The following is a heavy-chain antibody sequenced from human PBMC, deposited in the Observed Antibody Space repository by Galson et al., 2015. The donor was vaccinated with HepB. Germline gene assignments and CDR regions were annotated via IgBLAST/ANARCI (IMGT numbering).Heavy chain of an antibody. V-gene: IGHV3-23*01. Sequence: SLRLSCAASGFTFSTHVMTWVRQASGKGLEWVSHVTESGDTSFYADSVKGRFTISRDNSKNTLHLQMNSLRADDTAVYYCAKKNGYGYALDYWGQGTLVTVSS. D-gene: IGHD5-18*01. CDR2: VTESGDTS. CDR3: AKKNGYGYALDY. J-gene: IGHJ4*02. CDR1: GFTFSTHV.